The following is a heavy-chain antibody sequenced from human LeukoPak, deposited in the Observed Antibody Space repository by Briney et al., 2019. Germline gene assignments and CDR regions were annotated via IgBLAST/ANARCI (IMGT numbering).Heavy chain of an antibody. CDR3: ARVGGYCSSTSYYPLDY. J-gene: IGHJ4*02. D-gene: IGHD2-2*01. CDR1: GFTFSSYW. V-gene: IGHV3-7*01. CDR2: IKQDESEK. Sequence: PGGSLRLSCAASGFTFSSYWMSWVRQAPGKGLAWVANIKQDESEKYYVDSVKGRFTISRDNAKNSLYLQMNSLRAEDTAVYYCARVGGYCSSTSYYPLDYWGQGTLVSVSS.